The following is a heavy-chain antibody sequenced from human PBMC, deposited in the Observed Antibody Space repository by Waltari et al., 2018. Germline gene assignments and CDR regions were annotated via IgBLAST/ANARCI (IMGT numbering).Heavy chain of an antibody. CDR3: ARESGRDYYLDY. CDR1: GGSISSSVYY. Sequence: QLQLQESGPGLVKPSETLSLTCTVSGGSISSSVYYWGWIRQSPGHGLGWIGIIHDSGSTNYNPSLRSRVTISVDTSKNHFSLELSSVTAADTAVYYCARESGRDYYLDYWGQGTLVTVSS. J-gene: IGHJ4*02. D-gene: IGHD3-10*01. V-gene: IGHV4-39*07. CDR2: IHDSGST.